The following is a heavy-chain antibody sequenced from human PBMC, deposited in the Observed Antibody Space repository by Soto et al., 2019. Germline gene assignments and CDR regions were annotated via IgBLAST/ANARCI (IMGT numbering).Heavy chain of an antibody. CDR2: INPNSGGT. V-gene: IGHV1-2*04. CDR3: ARGDIVATIGAFDI. J-gene: IGHJ3*02. D-gene: IGHD5-12*01. CDR1: GYTFTGYY. Sequence: ASVKVSCTASGYTFTGYYMHWVRQAPGQGLEWMGWINPNSGGTNYAQKFQGWVTMTRDTSISTAYMELSRLRSDDTAVYYCARGDIVATIGAFDIWGQGTMVTVSS.